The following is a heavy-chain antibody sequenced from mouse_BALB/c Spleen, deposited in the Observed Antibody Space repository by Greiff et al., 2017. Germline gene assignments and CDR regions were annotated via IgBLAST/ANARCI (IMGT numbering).Heavy chain of an antibody. J-gene: IGHJ3*01. Sequence: EVQLQQSGAELVKPGASVKLSCTASGFNIKDTYMHWVKQRPEQGLEWIGRIDPANGNTKYDPKFQGKATITADTSSNTAYLQLSSLTSEDTAVYYCASYYCGYGGGFAYWGQGTLVTVSA. D-gene: IGHD1-2*01. V-gene: IGHV14-3*02. CDR1: GFNIKDTY. CDR3: ASYYCGYGGGFAY. CDR2: IDPANGNT.